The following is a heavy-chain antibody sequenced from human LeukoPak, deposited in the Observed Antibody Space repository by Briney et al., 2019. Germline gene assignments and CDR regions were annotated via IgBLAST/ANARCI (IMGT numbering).Heavy chain of an antibody. V-gene: IGHV3-23*01. J-gene: IGHJ4*02. CDR3: ERASGGNSYYFDS. CDR2: ISGSGSST. Sequence: PGGSLRLSCAASGFIFSNYGMSWVRQAPGKGLEWISAISGSGSSTSYADSVKGRFTISRDNSKNTLFLQMNSLRAEDTAVYYCERASGGNSYYFDSWGQGTLVTVSS. CDR1: GFIFSNYG. D-gene: IGHD4-23*01.